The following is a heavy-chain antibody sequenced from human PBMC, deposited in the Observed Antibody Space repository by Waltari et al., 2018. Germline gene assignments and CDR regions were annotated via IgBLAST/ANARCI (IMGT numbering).Heavy chain of an antibody. J-gene: IGHJ4*02. CDR2: ISGSGGST. V-gene: IGHV3-23*04. D-gene: IGHD6-13*01. CDR3: AKPYPPSCAAAGSEDY. CDR1: GFTFSSYA. Sequence: EVQLVESGGGLVQPGGSLRLSCAASGFTFSSYAMSWVRQAPGKGLEWVSAISGSGGSTYYADSWKGRFCSCRDNSNNALYLQMNSLRAEDTAVYYCAKPYPPSCAAAGSEDYGGQGTLVTVSS.